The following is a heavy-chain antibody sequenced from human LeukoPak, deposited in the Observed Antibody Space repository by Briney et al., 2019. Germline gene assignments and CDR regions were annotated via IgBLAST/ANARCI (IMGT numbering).Heavy chain of an antibody. Sequence: SETLSLTCTVSGGSISSGTYYWSWIRQPAGKGLEWIGRIYKSGSTNYNPSLKSRVTISVDTSKNQFSLKLSSVTAADTAVYYCARVRPGEDWFGESLDAYYFDYWGQGTLVTVSS. J-gene: IGHJ4*02. CDR1: GGSISSGTYY. CDR3: ARVRPGEDWFGESLDAYYFDY. D-gene: IGHD3-10*01. CDR2: IYKSGST. V-gene: IGHV4-61*10.